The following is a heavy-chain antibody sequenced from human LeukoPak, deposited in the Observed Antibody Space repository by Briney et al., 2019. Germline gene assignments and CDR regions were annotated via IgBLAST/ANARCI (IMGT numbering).Heavy chain of an antibody. D-gene: IGHD2-15*01. CDR2: IIPIVGIA. Sequence: SVKVSCKASGYTFTSYGISWVRQAPGQGLEWMGRIIPIVGIANYAQKFQGRVTITADKSTTTAHMELSSLRSEDTAVYYCARGGIDCSGGSCFYYFDHWGQGTLVTVSS. J-gene: IGHJ4*02. V-gene: IGHV1-69*04. CDR1: GYTFTSYG. CDR3: ARGGIDCSGGSCFYYFDH.